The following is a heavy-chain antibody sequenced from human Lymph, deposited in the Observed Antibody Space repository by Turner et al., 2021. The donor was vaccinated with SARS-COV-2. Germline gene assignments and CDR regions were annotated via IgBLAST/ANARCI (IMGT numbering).Heavy chain of an antibody. CDR3: AREDPIMTTFGGVGGGMDV. D-gene: IGHD3-16*01. J-gene: IGHJ6*02. Sequence: EVQLVESGGGLVQPGGSLRLSCAASGFTFNIYWMHWVRQAPGKGLVWVSRINSDGSRTSYADSVKGRFTISRDNAKNTLYLQMNSLRAEDTAVYYCAREDPIMTTFGGVGGGMDVWGQGTTVTVSS. CDR1: GFTFNIYW. CDR2: INSDGSRT. V-gene: IGHV3-74*01.